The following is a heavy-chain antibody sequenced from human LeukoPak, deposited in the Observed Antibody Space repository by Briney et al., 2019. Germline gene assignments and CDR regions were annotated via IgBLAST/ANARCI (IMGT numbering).Heavy chain of an antibody. D-gene: IGHD6-19*01. CDR2: IYYSGST. CDR1: GGSISSYY. CDR3: ARSAVAGTFAWFDP. V-gene: IGHV4-59*04. Sequence: SETLSLTCTVSGGSISSYYWSWIRQPPGKGLEWIGYIYYSGSTYYNPSLKSRVTISVDTSKNQFSLKLSSVTAADTAVYYCARSAVAGTFAWFDPWGQGTLVTVSS. J-gene: IGHJ5*02.